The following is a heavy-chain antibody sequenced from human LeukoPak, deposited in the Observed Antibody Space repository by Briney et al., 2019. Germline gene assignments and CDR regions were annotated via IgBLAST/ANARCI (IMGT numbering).Heavy chain of an antibody. J-gene: IGHJ4*02. CDR3: ARSTVGTSCCTAVDY. D-gene: IGHD1-26*01. Sequence: GGSLRLSCAASGFTFSTYAMTWVPQAPGKGLEWVSGISAGGDRTYYADSVKGRFTISRDNSKNTLYLQMNSLRAEDTAEYYCARSTVGTSCCTAVDYWGQGTLVTVSS. CDR1: GFTFSTYA. CDR2: ISAGGDRT. V-gene: IGHV3-23*01.